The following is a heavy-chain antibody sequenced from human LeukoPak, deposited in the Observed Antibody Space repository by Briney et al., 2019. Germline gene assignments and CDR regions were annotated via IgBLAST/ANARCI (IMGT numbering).Heavy chain of an antibody. Sequence: PGGSLRLSCAASGFTFSSYGVHWVRQAPGKGLEWVAVISYDGSNKYYADSVKGRFTISRDNSKNTLYLQMNSLRAEDTAVYYCAKDGEGGANDYWGQGTLVTVSS. D-gene: IGHD3-16*01. CDR1: GFTFSSYG. V-gene: IGHV3-30*18. CDR2: ISYDGSNK. J-gene: IGHJ4*02. CDR3: AKDGEGGANDY.